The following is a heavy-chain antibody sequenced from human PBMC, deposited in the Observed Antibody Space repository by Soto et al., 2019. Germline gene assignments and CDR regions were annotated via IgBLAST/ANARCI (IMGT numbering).Heavy chain of an antibody. V-gene: IGHV3-74*01. CDR2: LNGDGSIK. CDR3: ARGVFGSGTANDY. D-gene: IGHD3-10*01. Sequence: EVQLVESGGGLLQPGGSLRLSCGASGFTFSDYWMHWVRQVPGKGLVWVSRLNGDGSIKSYADFVKGRFTISRDNAKNTLFLQMNSPRVEDTAVYYCARGVFGSGTANDYWGQGTLVTVSS. CDR1: GFTFSDYW. J-gene: IGHJ4*02.